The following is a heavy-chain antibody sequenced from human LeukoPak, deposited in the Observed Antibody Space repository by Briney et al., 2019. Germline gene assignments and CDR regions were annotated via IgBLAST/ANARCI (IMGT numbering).Heavy chain of an antibody. Sequence: GSLRLSCAASGFSFSSFAMTWVRQAPGKGLEWVSSITGGHYAAYNTDSVKGRFTISRDNAKNMLYLQMNSLRADDTAIYYCTKDPNGDYIGAFDPWGQGTLVTVSS. CDR2: ITGGHYAA. CDR1: GFSFSSFA. D-gene: IGHD4-17*01. J-gene: IGHJ5*02. V-gene: IGHV3-23*01. CDR3: TKDPNGDYIGAFDP.